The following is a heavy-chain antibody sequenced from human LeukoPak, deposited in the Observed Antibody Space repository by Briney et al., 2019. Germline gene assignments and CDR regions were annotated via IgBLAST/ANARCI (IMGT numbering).Heavy chain of an antibody. CDR3: ARVGACCTSTSCLDY. V-gene: IGHV1-18*01. Sequence: GASVKVSCKASGYTFTNYGISWVRQAPGQGLEWMGWTSAYNGNTNYAQKLQGRVTMTTDTSTSTAYMELRSLTSDDTAVYYCARVGACCTSTSCLDYWGQGTLVTVSS. D-gene: IGHD2-2*01. CDR1: GYTFTNYG. CDR2: TSAYNGNT. J-gene: IGHJ4*02.